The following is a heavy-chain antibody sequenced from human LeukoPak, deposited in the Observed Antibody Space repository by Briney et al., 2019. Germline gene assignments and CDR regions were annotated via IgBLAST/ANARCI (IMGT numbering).Heavy chain of an antibody. Sequence: SETLSLTCAVYGGSFSGYYWSWIRQPPGKGLEWIGEINHSGSTNYNPSLKSRVTISVDTSKDQFSLKLSSVTAADTAVYYCARASCSGGSCYSSPFDYWGQGTLVTVSS. CDR1: GGSFSGYY. CDR3: ARASCSGGSCYSSPFDY. V-gene: IGHV4-34*01. CDR2: INHSGST. J-gene: IGHJ4*02. D-gene: IGHD2-15*01.